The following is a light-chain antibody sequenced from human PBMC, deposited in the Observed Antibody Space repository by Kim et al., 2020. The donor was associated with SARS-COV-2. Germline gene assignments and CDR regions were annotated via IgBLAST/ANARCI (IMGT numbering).Light chain of an antibody. Sequence: KVTIPWPASTSASGAGFLVHWSQKRPEPAPTLLSYGTSNRPSGVPARFAGSKSGTSAYLALTGLHAEDETDYYCQSYDSSLTGYVFGAGTKVTVL. J-gene: IGLJ1*01. CDR1: TSASGAGFL. CDR3: QSYDSSLTGYV. V-gene: IGLV1-40*01. CDR2: GTS.